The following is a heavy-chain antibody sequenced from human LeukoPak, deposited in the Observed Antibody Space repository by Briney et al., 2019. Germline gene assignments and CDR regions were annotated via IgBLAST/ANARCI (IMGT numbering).Heavy chain of an antibody. CDR2: IYSGGST. V-gene: IGHV3-53*01. CDR3: AKGAHGYCSGGSCWAFYGMDV. J-gene: IGHJ6*02. D-gene: IGHD2-15*01. Sequence: GGSLRLSCAASGFTVSSNYMSWVRQAPGKGLEWVSVIYSGGSTYYADSVKGRFTISRDNSKNTLYLQMNNLSPEDTAVYYCAKGAHGYCSGGSCWAFYGMDVWGQGTTVTVSS. CDR1: GFTVSSNY.